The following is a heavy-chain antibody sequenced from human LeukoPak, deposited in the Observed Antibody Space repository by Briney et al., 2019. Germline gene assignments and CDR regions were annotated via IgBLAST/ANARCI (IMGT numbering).Heavy chain of an antibody. V-gene: IGHV4-4*02. CDR1: GGSISNTNW. Sequence: PSGTLSLTCGVSGGSISNTNWWTWVRQPPGKGLEWIGEVNLQGSTNYNPSLKSRVAISGDKSENHISLKLSSVNAADTAVYYWARDRSGEGSGWHDYYYYYGMDVWGQGTTVTVSS. D-gene: IGHD6-19*01. J-gene: IGHJ6*02. CDR2: VNLQGST. CDR3: ARDRSGEGSGWHDYYYYYGMDV.